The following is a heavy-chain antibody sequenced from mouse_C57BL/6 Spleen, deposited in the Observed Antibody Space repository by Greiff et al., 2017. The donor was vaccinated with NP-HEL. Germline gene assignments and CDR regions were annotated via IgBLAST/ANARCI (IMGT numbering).Heavy chain of an antibody. D-gene: IGHD2-4*01. Sequence: QVQLQQPGAELVMPGASVKLSCKASGYTFTSYWMHWVKQRPGQGLEWIGEIDPSDSYTNYNQKFKGKSTLTVDKSSSTAYMQLSSLTSEDSAVYYSARGGLRALYFDDWGQGTTLTVSS. CDR1: GYTFTSYW. CDR2: IDPSDSYT. CDR3: ARGGLRALYFDD. V-gene: IGHV1-69*01. J-gene: IGHJ2*01.